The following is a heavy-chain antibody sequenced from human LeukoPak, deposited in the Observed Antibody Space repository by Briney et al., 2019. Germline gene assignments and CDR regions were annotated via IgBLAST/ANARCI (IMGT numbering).Heavy chain of an antibody. D-gene: IGHD6-13*01. CDR3: TTDPRESSSWPPTRRLDY. CDR1: GGSISGYY. V-gene: IGHV3-15*01. Sequence: ETLSLTCSVSGGSISGYYWSWVRQAPGKGLEWVGRIKSKTDGGTTDYAAPVKGRFTISRDDSKNTLYLQMNSLKTEDTAVYYCTTDPRESSSWPPTRRLDYWGQGTLVTVSS. CDR2: IKSKTDGGTT. J-gene: IGHJ4*02.